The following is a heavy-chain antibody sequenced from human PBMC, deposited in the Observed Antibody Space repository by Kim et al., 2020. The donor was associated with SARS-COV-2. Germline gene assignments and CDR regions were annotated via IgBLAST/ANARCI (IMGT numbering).Heavy chain of an antibody. Sequence: GGSLRLSCAASGFIFSNYWMSWVRQAPGKGPECVANIRPDGGVQFYVDSVRGRFTISRDNAQNSLYLQMNSLRVEDTALYYCVRLIDFRGQGTLVYFSS. CDR3: VRLIDF. CDR2: IRPDGGVQ. J-gene: IGHJ4*02. CDR1: GFIFSNYW. V-gene: IGHV3-7*03.